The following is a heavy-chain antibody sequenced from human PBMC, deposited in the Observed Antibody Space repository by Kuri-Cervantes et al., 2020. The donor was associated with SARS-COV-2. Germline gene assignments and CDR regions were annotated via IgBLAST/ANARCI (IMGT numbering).Heavy chain of an antibody. CDR2: ISSSGSNI. D-gene: IGHD3-22*01. CDR1: GFTFSEHY. J-gene: IGHJ4*02. Sequence: GESLKIPRAASGFTFSEHYMSWIHQAPGKGLEWVAYISSSGSNINYAYSVKGRFTISRDNAENSMYLQMNSLRAEDTAVYYCSRAWYNSSCYFDYWGQGTLVTVSS. CDR3: SRAWYNSSCYFDY. V-gene: IGHV3-11*04.